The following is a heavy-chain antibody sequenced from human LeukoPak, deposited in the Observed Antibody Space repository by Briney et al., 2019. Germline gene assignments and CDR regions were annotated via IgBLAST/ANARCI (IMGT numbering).Heavy chain of an antibody. V-gene: IGHV1-24*01. Sequence: ASVKVSCKVSGYTLTELSMHWVRQAPGKGLEWMGDFDPEDGETIYAQKFQGRVTMTEDTSTDTAYMELSSLRSEDTAVYYCATYEDTWQWLSGSGGYYFDYWGQGTLVTVSS. CDR1: GYTLTELS. D-gene: IGHD6-19*01. CDR3: ATYEDTWQWLSGSGGYYFDY. J-gene: IGHJ4*02. CDR2: FDPEDGET.